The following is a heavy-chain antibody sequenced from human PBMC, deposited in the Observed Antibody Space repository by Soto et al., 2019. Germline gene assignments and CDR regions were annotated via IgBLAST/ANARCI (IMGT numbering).Heavy chain of an antibody. J-gene: IGHJ6*03. CDR3: ARIAGTTFYYYYYYMDV. CDR2: IYYSGST. Sequence: SETLSLTCTVSGGSISSSSYYWGWIRQPPGKGLEWIGSIYYSGSTYYNPSLKSRVTISVDTSKNQFSLKLSSVTAADTAVYYCARIAGTTFYYYYYYMDVWGKGNTVTVSS. CDR1: GGSISSSSYY. D-gene: IGHD1-7*01. V-gene: IGHV4-39*01.